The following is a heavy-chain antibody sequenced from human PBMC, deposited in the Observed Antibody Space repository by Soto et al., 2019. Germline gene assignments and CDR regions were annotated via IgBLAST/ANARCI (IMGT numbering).Heavy chain of an antibody. J-gene: IGHJ6*03. CDR3: ARGYELYYYMDV. V-gene: IGHV1-2*04. D-gene: IGHD3-16*01. Sequence: GASVKVSCKASGYTFTGYYMHWVRQAPGQGLEWMGWINPNSGGTNYAQKFQGWVTMTRDTSISTACMELSRLRSDDTAVYYCARGYELYYYMDVWGKGTTVTVSS. CDR2: INPNSGGT. CDR1: GYTFTGYY.